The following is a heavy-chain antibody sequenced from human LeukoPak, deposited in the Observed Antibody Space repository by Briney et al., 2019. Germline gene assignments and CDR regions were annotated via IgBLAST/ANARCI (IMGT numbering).Heavy chain of an antibody. D-gene: IGHD1-26*01. J-gene: IGHJ4*02. CDR3: ARRRFVGDTMDFDL. V-gene: IGHV4-39*01. CDR1: GGSVSSSYNY. CDR2: IYYSGST. Sequence: PSQTLSLTCTVSGGSVSSSYNYWAWLRQPPGKGLEWIANIYYSGSTYYNTSLKSRATTSEDTSKNQFSLKLRSVTAADTAVYYCARRRFVGDTMDFDLWGQGTLVTVSS.